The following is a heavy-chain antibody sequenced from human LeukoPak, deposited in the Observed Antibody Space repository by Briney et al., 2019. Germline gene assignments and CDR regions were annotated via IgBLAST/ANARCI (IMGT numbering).Heavy chain of an antibody. J-gene: IGHJ6*03. CDR1: GYTFTVYY. CDR2: INPNSGGT. Sequence: NVSFKASGYTFTVYYMHWVGQAPGQGGEGMGWINPNSGGTNYTQKFQGRVTITRATSISTAYMELSRLRSDDTAVYYCARGQEIRVLIPYYMDVWGKGTTVTVSS. V-gene: IGHV1-2*02. D-gene: IGHD2-15*01. CDR3: ARGQEIRVLIPYYMDV.